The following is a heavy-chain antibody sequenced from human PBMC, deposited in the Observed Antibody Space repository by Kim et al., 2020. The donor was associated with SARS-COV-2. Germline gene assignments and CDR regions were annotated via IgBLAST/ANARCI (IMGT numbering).Heavy chain of an antibody. V-gene: IGHV3-23*01. CDR2: ISGGAVNK. D-gene: IGHD2-21*01. Sequence: GSLRLSCVASGFTFDTYAMSWVRQAPGKGLEWVSVISGGAVNKFYADSVRGRFTISRDNSKNTLYLQMKSLRDDDTALYYCAKMVIMDGYNYFYYYAMD. CDR3: AKMVIMDGYNYFYYYAMD. CDR1: GFTFDTYA. J-gene: IGHJ6*01.